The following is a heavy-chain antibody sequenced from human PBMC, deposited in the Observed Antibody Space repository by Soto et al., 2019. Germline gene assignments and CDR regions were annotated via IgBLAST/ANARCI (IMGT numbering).Heavy chain of an antibody. V-gene: IGHV1-69*01. CDR2: IIPIFGTA. D-gene: IGHD2-21*02. CDR3: AGGDCGGDCYSGRYYYYYGMDV. J-gene: IGHJ6*02. CDR1: GCTFSSYA. Sequence: QVQLVQSGAEVKKPGSSVKVSCKASGCTFSSYAISWVRQAPGQGLEWMGGIIPIFGTANYAQKFQGRVTITADESTSRAYMELRRLRSEDTAVYYCAGGDCGGDCYSGRYYYYYGMDVWGQGTTVTVSS.